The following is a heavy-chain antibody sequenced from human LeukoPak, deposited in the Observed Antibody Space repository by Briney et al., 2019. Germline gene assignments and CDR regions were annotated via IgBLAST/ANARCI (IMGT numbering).Heavy chain of an antibody. D-gene: IGHD2-21*02. V-gene: IGHV4-59*08. J-gene: IGHJ4*02. Sequence: GSLRLSCAASGFTFSSYAMSWIRQPPGKGLEWIGYIYYSGSTNYNPSLKSRVTISVDTSKNQFSLKLSSVTAADTAVYYCARRMDCGGDCYSFDYWGQGTLVTVSS. CDR1: GFTFSSYA. CDR2: IYYSGST. CDR3: ARRMDCGGDCYSFDY.